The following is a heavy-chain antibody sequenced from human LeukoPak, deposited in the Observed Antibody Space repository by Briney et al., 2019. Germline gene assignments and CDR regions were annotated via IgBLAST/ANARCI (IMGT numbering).Heavy chain of an antibody. CDR2: ISSSSSTI. CDR3: ARDDHYYYYYMDV. Sequence: GGSLRLSCAAFGFTFSSYSMNWVRQAPGKGLEWVSYISSSSSTIYYADSVKGRFTISRDNAKNSLYLQMNSLRAEDTAVYYCARDDHYYYYYMDVWGKGTTVTVSS. CDR1: GFTFSSYS. J-gene: IGHJ6*03. V-gene: IGHV3-48*01.